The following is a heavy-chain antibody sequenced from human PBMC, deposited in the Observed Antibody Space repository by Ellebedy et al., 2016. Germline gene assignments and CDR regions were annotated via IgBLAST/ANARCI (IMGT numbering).Heavy chain of an antibody. CDR2: ISGSGGST. Sequence: GESLKISXEASGFTFSSYAMGWVRQAPGKGLEWVSAISGSGGSTYYADSVKGRFTISRDNSKNTLYLQMNSLRAEDTAVYYCASPPHRGKGDYGGNSRYYYYYMDVWGKGTTVTVSS. V-gene: IGHV3-23*01. CDR1: GFTFSSYA. CDR3: ASPPHRGKGDYGGNSRYYYYYMDV. D-gene: IGHD4-23*01. J-gene: IGHJ6*03.